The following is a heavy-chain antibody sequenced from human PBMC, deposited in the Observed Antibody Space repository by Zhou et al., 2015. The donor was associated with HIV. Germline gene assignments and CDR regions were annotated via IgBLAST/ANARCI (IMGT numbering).Heavy chain of an antibody. Sequence: QVQLVQSGAEVKKPGSSVKVSCKASGGTFSSYAISWVRQAPGQGLEWMAWIHPHSGDTNFAQNFRNRVTVTRDTSISTSYLELSRLRLDDTAVYYCARAMGMATIPRWATFDYWGQGTLVTVSS. CDR1: GGTFSSYA. D-gene: IGHD5-24*01. CDR3: ARAMGMATIPRWATFDY. V-gene: IGHV1-2*02. CDR2: IHPHSGDT. J-gene: IGHJ4*02.